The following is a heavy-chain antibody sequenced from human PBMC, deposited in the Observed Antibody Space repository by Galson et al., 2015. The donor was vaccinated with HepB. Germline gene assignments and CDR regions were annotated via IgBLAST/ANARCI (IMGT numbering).Heavy chain of an antibody. CDR1: GFTFSSYA. V-gene: IGHV3-30-3*01. CDR2: ISYDGSNK. Sequence: SLRLSCAASGFTFSSYAMHWVRQAPGKGLEWVAVISYDGSNKYYADSVKGRFTISRDNSKNTLYLQMNSLRAEDTAVYYCARDHSTDYYDSSGPDAFDIWGQGTMVTVSS. J-gene: IGHJ3*02. D-gene: IGHD3-22*01. CDR3: ARDHSTDYYDSSGPDAFDI.